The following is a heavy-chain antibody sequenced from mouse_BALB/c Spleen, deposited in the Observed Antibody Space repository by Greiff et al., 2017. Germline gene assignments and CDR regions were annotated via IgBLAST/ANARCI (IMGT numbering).Heavy chain of an antibody. J-gene: IGHJ4*01. CDR2: ISSGGST. CDR1: GFTFSSYA. D-gene: IGHD2-4*01. Sequence: DVKLVESGGGLVKPGGSLKLSCAASGFTFSSYAMSWVRQTPEKRLEWVASISSGGSTYYPDSVKGRFTISRDNARNILYLQMSSLRSEDTAMYYCASDYDDAMDYWGQGTSVTVSS. V-gene: IGHV5-6-5*01. CDR3: ASDYDDAMDY.